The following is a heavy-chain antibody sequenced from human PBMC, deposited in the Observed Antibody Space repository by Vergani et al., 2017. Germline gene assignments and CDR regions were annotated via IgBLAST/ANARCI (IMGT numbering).Heavy chain of an antibody. CDR1: GGSISSYY. CDR3: AVAGTLFDY. V-gene: IGHV4-59*01. D-gene: IGHD6-19*01. CDR2: ICYSGST. J-gene: IGHJ4*02. Sequence: QVQLQESGPGLVKPSETLSLTCTVSGGSISSYYWSWIRQPPGTGLEWIGYICYSGSTNYNPSIKSRVTISVDTSKNQFSLNLSCVTAADTAVYYCAVAGTLFDYWGQGTLVTVSS.